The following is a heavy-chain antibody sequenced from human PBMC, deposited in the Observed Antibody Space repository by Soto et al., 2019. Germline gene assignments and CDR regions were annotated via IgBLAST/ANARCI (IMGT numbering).Heavy chain of an antibody. CDR2: ISGSGGST. CDR1: GFTFSSYA. D-gene: IGHD3-10*01. Sequence: PGGSLRLSCAASGFTFSSYAMSWVRQAPGKGLEWGSAISGSGGSTYYADSVKGRFTISRDNSKNTLYLQMNSLRAEDTAVYYCAKDGVVRGVPHYYYYGMDVWGQGTTATVSS. V-gene: IGHV3-23*01. CDR3: AKDGVVRGVPHYYYYGMDV. J-gene: IGHJ6*02.